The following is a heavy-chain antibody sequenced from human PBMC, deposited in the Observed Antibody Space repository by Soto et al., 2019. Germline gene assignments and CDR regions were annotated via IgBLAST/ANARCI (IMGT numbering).Heavy chain of an antibody. CDR2: INSDGSST. D-gene: IGHD2-2*01. Sequence: EVQLVESGGGLVQPGGSLRLSCAASGFTFSSYWMHWVRQAPGKGLVWVSRINSDGSSTSYADSVKGRFTISRDNAKNTLYLQMNRLRAEDTAVYYCARADCSSTSCPHAQDYYYYYGMDVWGQGTTVTVSS. J-gene: IGHJ6*02. CDR1: GFTFSSYW. CDR3: ARADCSSTSCPHAQDYYYYYGMDV. V-gene: IGHV3-74*01.